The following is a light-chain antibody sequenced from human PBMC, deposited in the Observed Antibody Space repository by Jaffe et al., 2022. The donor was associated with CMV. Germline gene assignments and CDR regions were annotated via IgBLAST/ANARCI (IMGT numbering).Light chain of an antibody. CDR3: NSHTSNSPGV. CDR2: DVS. J-gene: IGLJ3*02. CDR1: SADVGAYNY. V-gene: IGLV2-14*03. Sequence: QSALTQPASVSGSPGQSITISCTGTSADVGAYNYVSWYQQHPGKAPKLIIYDVSIRPSGVSNRFSGSKSGNTASLTISGLQTEDEADYFCNSHTSNSPGVFGGGTKLTVL.